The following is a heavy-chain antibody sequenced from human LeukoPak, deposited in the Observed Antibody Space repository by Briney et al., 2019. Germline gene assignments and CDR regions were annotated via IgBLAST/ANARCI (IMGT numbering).Heavy chain of an antibody. Sequence: PGGSLRLSRAASGFSFSSYAMSWVRQAPGKGLEWVSGISGNGGSTYYADSVKGRFTISRDNSKNTLYLQTNSLRAEDTAVYYCAKETRGVVNKGAFDYWGQGTLVTVSS. CDR2: ISGNGGST. CDR1: GFSFSSYA. CDR3: AKETRGVVNKGAFDY. J-gene: IGHJ4*02. D-gene: IGHD3-3*01. V-gene: IGHV3-23*01.